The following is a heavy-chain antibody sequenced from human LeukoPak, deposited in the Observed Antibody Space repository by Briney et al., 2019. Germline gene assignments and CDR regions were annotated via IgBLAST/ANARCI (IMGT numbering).Heavy chain of an antibody. CDR2: IYYSGNT. Sequence: SETLSLTCTVSGDSISSIDSYWGWTRQPPGRGLEWIGSIYYSGNTYYNASLKSRVTISVDTSKNQFSLKLTSVTAADTAVYYCARGEYSGYDNYFGYWGQGTLVTVSS. CDR3: ARGEYSGYDNYFGY. D-gene: IGHD5-12*01. V-gene: IGHV4-39*01. J-gene: IGHJ4*02. CDR1: GDSISSIDSY.